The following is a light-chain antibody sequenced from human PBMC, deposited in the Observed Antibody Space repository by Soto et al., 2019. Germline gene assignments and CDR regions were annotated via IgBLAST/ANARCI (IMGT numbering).Light chain of an antibody. Sequence: EIVLTQSPGTLSLSVGERATLSCRASQSISSSSLAWYQQKPGQAPRLLIYGASTRATGIPDRFSGSESGTDFTLTISTLEPEDFVVYYCQQYANSPFTVGQGTRLEIK. CDR3: QQYANSPFT. CDR1: QSISSSS. CDR2: GAS. V-gene: IGKV3-20*01. J-gene: IGKJ5*01.